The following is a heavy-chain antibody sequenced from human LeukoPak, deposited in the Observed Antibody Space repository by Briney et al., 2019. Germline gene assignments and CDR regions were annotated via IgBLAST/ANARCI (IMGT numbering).Heavy chain of an antibody. CDR2: ISYDGSNK. Sequence: GGSLRLSCAASGFTFSSYGMHWVRQAPGKGLEWVAVISYDGSNKYYADSVKGRFTISRDNSKNTLYLQMNSLRAEDTAVYYCAKEGGYAPLVVHDSSGYYRYWGQGTLVTVSS. CDR1: GFTFSSYG. CDR3: AKEGGYAPLVVHDSSGYYRY. V-gene: IGHV3-30*18. D-gene: IGHD3-22*01. J-gene: IGHJ4*02.